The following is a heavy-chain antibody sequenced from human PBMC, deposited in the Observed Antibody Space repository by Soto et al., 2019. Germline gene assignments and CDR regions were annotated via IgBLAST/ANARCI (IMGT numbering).Heavy chain of an antibody. Sequence: PXGALRLTCAASGFTFSNYDLTWVRQAPGKGLEWVSSIDVRHHTYYADSVRCRFTTSRDNSKNILYLQMTSLRAEDTAIYYCAKARDSLGDLSKYWGQG. CDR3: AKARDSLGDLSKY. CDR2: IDVRHHT. V-gene: IGHV3-23*01. D-gene: IGHD3-16*02. J-gene: IGHJ1*01. CDR1: GFTFSNYD.